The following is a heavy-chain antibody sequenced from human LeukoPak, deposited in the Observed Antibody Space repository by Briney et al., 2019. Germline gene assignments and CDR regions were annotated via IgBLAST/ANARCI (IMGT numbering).Heavy chain of an antibody. CDR3: ARAVYYYDSSGYYRFYFDY. Sequence: PGGSLRLSCAASGFTVSSNYMSWVRQAPGKGLEWVSVIYSGGSTYYADSVKGRFTISRDNSKNTLYLQMNSLRAEDTAVYYCARAVYYYDSSGYYRFYFDYWGQGTLVTVSS. J-gene: IGHJ4*02. V-gene: IGHV3-66*01. CDR2: IYSGGST. D-gene: IGHD3-22*01. CDR1: GFTVSSNY.